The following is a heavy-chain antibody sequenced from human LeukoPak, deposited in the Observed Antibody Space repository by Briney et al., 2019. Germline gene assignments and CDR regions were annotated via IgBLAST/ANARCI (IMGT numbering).Heavy chain of an antibody. V-gene: IGHV3-30-3*01. J-gene: IGHJ6*02. CDR1: GFTFSSYA. CDR2: ISYDGSNE. D-gene: IGHD3-9*01. Sequence: PGGSLRLSCAVSGFTFSSYAMHWVRQAPGKGLEWVAVISYDGSNEYYADSVKGRFTISRDNSKNTLYLQMNSLRAEDTAVYYCARDGPLHYDILTGYYTVAGMDVWGQGTTVTVSS. CDR3: ARDGPLHYDILTGYYTVAGMDV.